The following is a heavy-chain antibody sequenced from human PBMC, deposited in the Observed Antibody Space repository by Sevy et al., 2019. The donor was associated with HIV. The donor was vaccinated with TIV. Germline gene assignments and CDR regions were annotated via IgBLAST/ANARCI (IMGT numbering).Heavy chain of an antibody. J-gene: IGHJ4*02. CDR1: GFTFISYT. CDR3: TKETILGYD. Sequence: GESLKISCAASGFTFISYTLSWVRQAPGKGLEWVSSISSSGGSTYYADFVKGRFTISRDNSKKTVDLQMDSLGAEDTAVYYCTKETILGYDWGRGTLVTVSS. CDR2: ISSSGGST. D-gene: IGHD3-16*01. V-gene: IGHV3-23*01.